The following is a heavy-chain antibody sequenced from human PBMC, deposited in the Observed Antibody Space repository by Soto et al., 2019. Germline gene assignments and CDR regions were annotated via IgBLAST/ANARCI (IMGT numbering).Heavy chain of an antibody. D-gene: IGHD5-18*01. CDR3: ASTVDTAMVKAFDI. CDR1: GGTFSSYA. CDR2: IIPIFGAA. J-gene: IGHJ3*02. Sequence: PEASVKVSCKASGGTFSSYAISWVRQAPGQGLEWMGGIIPIFGAANYAQKFQGRVTITADESTSTAYMELSSLRSEDTAVYYCASTVDTAMVKAFDIWGQGTMVTVSS. V-gene: IGHV1-69*13.